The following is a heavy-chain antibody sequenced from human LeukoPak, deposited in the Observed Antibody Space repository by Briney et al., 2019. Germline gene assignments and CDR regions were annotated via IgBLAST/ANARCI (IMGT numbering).Heavy chain of an antibody. CDR2: IFSGGST. Sequence: GGSLRLSCAASGFTVSSNSMSWFRQAPGKGLEWVSVIFSGGSTYYADSVKGRFTISSDNSKNTLYLQMNSLRAEDTAMYYCAKESVVVPAASGYFDYWGQGTLVTVSS. CDR1: GFTVSSNS. V-gene: IGHV3-53*01. D-gene: IGHD2-2*01. CDR3: AKESVVVPAASGYFDY. J-gene: IGHJ4*02.